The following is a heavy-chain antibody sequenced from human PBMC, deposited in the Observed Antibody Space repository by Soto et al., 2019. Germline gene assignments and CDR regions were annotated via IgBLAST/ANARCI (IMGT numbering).Heavy chain of an antibody. CDR1: GFTFSSYS. J-gene: IGHJ4*02. CDR3: AKALYFYDSSGNGIDY. D-gene: IGHD3-22*01. Sequence: PGGSLRLSCAASGFTFSSYSMNWVRQAPGKGLEWVSYISSSSSTIYYADSVKGRFTISRDNSKNTLYLQMNSLRAEDTAVYYCAKALYFYDSSGNGIDYWGQGTLVTVSS. CDR2: ISSSSSTI. V-gene: IGHV3-48*01.